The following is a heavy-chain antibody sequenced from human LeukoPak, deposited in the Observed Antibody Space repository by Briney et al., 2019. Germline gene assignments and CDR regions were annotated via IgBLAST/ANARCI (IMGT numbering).Heavy chain of an antibody. D-gene: IGHD2-15*01. Sequence: QAGGSLRLSCAASGFTFSSYGMHWVRQAPGKGLEWVAFIRYDGSNKYYADSVKGRFTTSRDNSKNTLYLQMNSLRAEDTAVYYCAKGAKRLGYCSGGTCYSNYDYYYMDVWGKGTTVTISS. V-gene: IGHV3-30*02. CDR3: AKGAKRLGYCSGGTCYSNYDYYYMDV. J-gene: IGHJ6*03. CDR1: GFTFSSYG. CDR2: IRYDGSNK.